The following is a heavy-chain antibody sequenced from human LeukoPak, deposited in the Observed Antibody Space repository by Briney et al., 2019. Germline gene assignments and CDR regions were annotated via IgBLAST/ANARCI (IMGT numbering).Heavy chain of an antibody. V-gene: IGHV4-4*02. CDR2: IYHSGNT. Sequence: PSGTLSLTCAVSGGSISSSNWWSWVRQPPGKGLEWIGEIYHSGNTNYNPSLKSRVTISVDKSKNQFSLKLSSVTAADTAVYYCARDEYYYDSSGYQGYFQHWGQGTLVTVSS. CDR3: ARDEYYYDSSGYQGYFQH. CDR1: GGSISSSNW. D-gene: IGHD3-22*01. J-gene: IGHJ1*01.